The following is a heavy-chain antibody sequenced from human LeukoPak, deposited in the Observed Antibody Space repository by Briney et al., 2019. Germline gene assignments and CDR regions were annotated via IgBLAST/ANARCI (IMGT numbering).Heavy chain of an antibody. V-gene: IGHV4-59*12. Sequence: SQTLSLTCTVSDGSISGYYWSWIRQPPGKGLEWIGYIYYTGSTNYNPSLKSRVTISVDTSKNQFSLKLSSVTAADTAVYYCAREERYYYDSSGYYVDYWGQGTLVTVSS. CDR1: DGSISGYY. CDR2: IYYTGST. J-gene: IGHJ4*02. D-gene: IGHD3-22*01. CDR3: AREERYYYDSSGYYVDY.